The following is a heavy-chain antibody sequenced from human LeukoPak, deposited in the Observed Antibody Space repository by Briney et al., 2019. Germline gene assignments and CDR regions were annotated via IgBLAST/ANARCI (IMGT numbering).Heavy chain of an antibody. CDR2: IFYSGST. Sequence: PSETLSLTCTVSGGSISSSYYYWGSIRQPPGKGLEWIGSIFYSGSTYYNPSLKSRVTISLDTSKNQFSLRLSSVTAADTAVYYCARHTAVTTFIFDYWGQGTLVTVSS. CDR1: GGSISSSYYY. V-gene: IGHV4-39*01. D-gene: IGHD4-17*01. J-gene: IGHJ4*02. CDR3: ARHTAVTTFIFDY.